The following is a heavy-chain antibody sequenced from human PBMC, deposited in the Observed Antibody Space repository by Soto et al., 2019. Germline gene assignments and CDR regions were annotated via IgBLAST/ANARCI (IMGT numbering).Heavy chain of an antibody. CDR3: EKDKLSSNYEHYFDY. V-gene: IGHV3-9*01. D-gene: IGHD4-4*01. Sequence: EVQRVEAGGGWGQPGRSLRLSCAASGFTFENYAMHWVRQTPGKGLEWVSGLSWHGGNIGYADSVRGRFTISSDIAKNYLYLQMYSLRPEDTGLYYCEKDKLSSNYEHYFDYWGQGTLVTVSS. J-gene: IGHJ4*02. CDR1: GFTFENYA. CDR2: LSWHGGNI.